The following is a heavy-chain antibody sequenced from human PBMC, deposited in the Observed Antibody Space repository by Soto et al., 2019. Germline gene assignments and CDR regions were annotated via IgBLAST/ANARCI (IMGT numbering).Heavy chain of an antibody. D-gene: IGHD5-12*01. J-gene: IGHJ4*02. CDR3: VRGGYVHAFDY. CDR2: IYYSGNT. Sequence: PSETLSLTCTVSVGSISYYYWGWIRQPPGKGLEWIGSIYYSGNTHYNPSLKSRVTISVDTSMNQFSLNLDSVTAVDSAVYYCVRGGYVHAFDYWGQGALVTVSS. V-gene: IGHV4-59*01. CDR1: VGSISYYY.